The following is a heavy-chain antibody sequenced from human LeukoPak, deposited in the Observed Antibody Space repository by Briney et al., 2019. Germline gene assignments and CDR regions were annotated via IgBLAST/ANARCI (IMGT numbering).Heavy chain of an antibody. Sequence: SGGSLRLSCAASGFTFSRYGMHWVRQAPGKGLEWVAVIWYDGSNKYYADSVKGRFTISRDNSKNTLYLQMNSLRAEDTAVYYCAKSGTTSGNWFDPWGQGTLVTVSS. V-gene: IGHV3-30*02. CDR1: GFTFSRYG. D-gene: IGHD1-7*01. J-gene: IGHJ5*02. CDR3: AKSGTTSGNWFDP. CDR2: IWYDGSNK.